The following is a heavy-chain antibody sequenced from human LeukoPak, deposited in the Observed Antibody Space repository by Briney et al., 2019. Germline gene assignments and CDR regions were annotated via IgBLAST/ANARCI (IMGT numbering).Heavy chain of an antibody. Sequence: GSVKVSCKASGYTFTGYYMHWVRQAPGQGLEWMGWINPNSGGTNYAQKFQGRVTITADKSTSTAYMELSSLRSEDTAVYYCARDRFYCSGGSCYMKNNWFDPWGQGTLVTVSS. V-gene: IGHV1-2*02. CDR3: ARDRFYCSGGSCYMKNNWFDP. CDR1: GYTFTGYY. D-gene: IGHD2-15*01. J-gene: IGHJ5*02. CDR2: INPNSGGT.